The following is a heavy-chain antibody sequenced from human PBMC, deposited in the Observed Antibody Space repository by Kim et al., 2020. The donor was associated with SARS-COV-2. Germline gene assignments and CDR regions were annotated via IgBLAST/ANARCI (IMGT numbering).Heavy chain of an antibody. Sequence: GGSLRLSCTASGFTFRFYEMNWVRQAPGKGLEWVSYINSADATTSYADSVKGRFTVSRENAKNSVFLEMNSLRAEDTGVYYCVRDSNPPPSMLDAPIVVVRDAFDIWGRGTKVTVSS. J-gene: IGHJ3*02. CDR3: VRDSNPPPSMLDAPIVVVRDAFDI. CDR1: GFTFRFYE. V-gene: IGHV3-48*03. D-gene: IGHD5-18*01. CDR2: INSADATT.